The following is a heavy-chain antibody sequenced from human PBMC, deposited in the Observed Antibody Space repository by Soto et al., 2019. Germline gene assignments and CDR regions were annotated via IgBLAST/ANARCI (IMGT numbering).Heavy chain of an antibody. V-gene: IGHV1-3*01. CDR2: INAVNGNT. Sequence: ASVKVSCKASGYTFTSYYMHWVRQAPGQRLEWMGWINAVNGNTKYSQKFQGRVTITRDTSASTAYMELSSLRSEDTAVYYCARDLGGWPDYWGQGTLVTVSS. CDR1: GYTFTSYY. D-gene: IGHD6-19*01. CDR3: ARDLGGWPDY. J-gene: IGHJ4*02.